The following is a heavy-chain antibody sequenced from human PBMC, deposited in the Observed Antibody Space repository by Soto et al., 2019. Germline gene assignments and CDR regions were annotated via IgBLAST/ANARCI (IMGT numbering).Heavy chain of an antibody. V-gene: IGHV4-34*12. J-gene: IGHJ4*02. CDR1: GGSFSAYY. D-gene: IGHD3-22*01. CDR2: IFHGGHT. Sequence: ASETLSLTCGVYGGSFSAYYWSWIRQPPGKGLEWIGTIFHGGHTNYSPSLKSRGTISVDTSKNQFSLELSSVTAADTAVYYCARPHYQSNTFYFYFDYWSQGTLVTVSS. CDR3: ARPHYQSNTFYFYFDY.